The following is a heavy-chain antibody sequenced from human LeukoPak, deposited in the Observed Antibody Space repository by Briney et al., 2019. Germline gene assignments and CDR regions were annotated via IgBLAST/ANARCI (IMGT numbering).Heavy chain of an antibody. CDR2: IYYSGST. D-gene: IGHD3-3*01. J-gene: IGHJ4*02. V-gene: IGHV4-59*08. Sequence: PSETLSLTCTVSGGSISSYYWSWIRHPPGKGLEWIGYIYYSGSTNYNPSLKSRVTISVDTSKNQFSLKLSSVTAADTAVYYCARVIGFWSGSSLFDYWGQGTLVTVSS. CDR1: GGSISSYY. CDR3: ARVIGFWSGSSLFDY.